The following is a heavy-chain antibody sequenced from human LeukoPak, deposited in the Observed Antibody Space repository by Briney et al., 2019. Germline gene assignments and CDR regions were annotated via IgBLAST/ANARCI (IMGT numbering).Heavy chain of an antibody. V-gene: IGHV1-2*02. D-gene: IGHD4-17*01. CDR3: ASIDYGDCYDY. CDR1: GYSFIGYY. CDR2: ISPESGST. J-gene: IGHJ4*02. Sequence: ASVKVSCKASGYSFIGYYIHWVRQTPGQGLEWLGWISPESGSTLYAQKFLGRVTLTKDTSITTAYMELTSLTSDDTGMYFCASIDYGDCYDYWGQGTLVTVSS.